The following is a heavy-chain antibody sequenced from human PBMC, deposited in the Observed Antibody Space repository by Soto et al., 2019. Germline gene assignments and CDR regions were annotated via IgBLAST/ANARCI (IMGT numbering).Heavy chain of an antibody. V-gene: IGHV1-3*01. CDR3: ARDFNWASDY. D-gene: IGHD1-1*01. CDR1: GYTFTSYA. CDR2: INAGNGNR. Sequence: PGPPVKVSCKASGYTFTSYAMHWVRQAPGQRLEWMGWINAGNGNRKYSQRFQGRVTIASDTSASTGYMELSSLRSEDTAVYYCARDFNWASDYWGQGTLVTVSS. J-gene: IGHJ4*02.